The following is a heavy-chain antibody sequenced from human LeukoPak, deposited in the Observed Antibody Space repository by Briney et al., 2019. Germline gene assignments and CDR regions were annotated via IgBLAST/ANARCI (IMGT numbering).Heavy chain of an antibody. CDR2: IYYSGST. D-gene: IGHD3-10*01. CDR3: ARHLMRFGDYGSDY. V-gene: IGHV4-59*05. J-gene: IGHJ4*02. Sequence: SETLSLTCTVSGGSISSYYWSWIRQPPGKGLEWIGSIYYSGSTYYNPSLKSRVTISVDTSKNQFSLKLSSVTAADTAVYYCARHLMRFGDYGSDYWGQGTLVTVSS. CDR1: GGSISSYY.